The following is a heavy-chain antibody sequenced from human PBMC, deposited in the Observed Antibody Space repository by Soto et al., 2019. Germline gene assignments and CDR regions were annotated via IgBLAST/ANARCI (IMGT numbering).Heavy chain of an antibody. CDR3: ARESEDLTSNFDY. Sequence: GGSLRFSCAASGFTFTRYSMNWVRQAPGKGLEWVSSISSTTNYIYYGDSMKGRFTISRGNAKNSLYLEMNSLRAEDTAVYYCARESEDLTSNFDYWGQGTLVTVSS. V-gene: IGHV3-21*06. J-gene: IGHJ4*02. CDR1: GFTFTRYS. CDR2: ISSTTNYI.